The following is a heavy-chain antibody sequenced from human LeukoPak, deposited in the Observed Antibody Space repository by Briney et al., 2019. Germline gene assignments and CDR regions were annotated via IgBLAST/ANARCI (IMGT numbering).Heavy chain of an antibody. CDR1: GYTFTSYG. V-gene: IGHV1-18*01. D-gene: IGHD5-18*01. Sequence: ASVKVSCKASGYTFTSYGISWVRQAPGQGLEWMGWISAYNGNTNYAQKLQGRVTMTTDTSTSTAYMELSRLRSDDTAVYYCAREIGPRQLHLWGSAFDYWGQGTLVTVSS. CDR2: ISAYNGNT. J-gene: IGHJ4*02. CDR3: AREIGPRQLHLWGSAFDY.